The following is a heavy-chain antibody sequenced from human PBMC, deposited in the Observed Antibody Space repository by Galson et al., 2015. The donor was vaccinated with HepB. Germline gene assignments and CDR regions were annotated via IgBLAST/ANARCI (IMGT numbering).Heavy chain of an antibody. CDR3: ARVGGYCSSSNCRGYYMDV. J-gene: IGHJ6*03. CDR1: GYIFSNYG. D-gene: IGHD2-2*01. CDR2: ISSYNGNT. Sequence: VKVSCKASGYIFSNYGITWVRQAPGQGLEWVGWISSYNGNTNFARKLQGRVTVTTDKSTDTAYLELRSLRSDDTAVYFCARVGGYCSSSNCRGYYMDVWGKGTTVTVSS. V-gene: IGHV1-18*01.